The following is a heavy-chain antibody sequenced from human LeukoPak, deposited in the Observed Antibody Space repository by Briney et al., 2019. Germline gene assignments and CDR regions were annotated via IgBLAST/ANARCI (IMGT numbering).Heavy chain of an antibody. CDR2: FDPGDGET. D-gene: IGHD1-1*01. V-gene: IGHV1-24*01. Sequence: GASVKVSCKVSGYTLTELSMHGVRQAPGKGLEWMGNFDPGDGETTYAQKFQGRVTMPEDTSTDPAYMELSSLRSEDTAMYYCATDPGTSWFDYWGQGTLVTVSS. CDR3: ATDPGTSWFDY. CDR1: GYTLTELS. J-gene: IGHJ4*02.